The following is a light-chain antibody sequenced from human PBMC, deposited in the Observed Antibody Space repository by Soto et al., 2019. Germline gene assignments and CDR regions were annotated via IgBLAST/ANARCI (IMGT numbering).Light chain of an antibody. J-gene: IGKJ1*01. CDR3: QQYVSSPQT. V-gene: IGKV3-20*01. Sequence: EIVLSQSPGTLSLSPGERATLSCRASQSVSNNYLAWYQQKPGQAPRLLIYGASNRATGIPDRFSGSGSGTDFTLTISRLEPEDFAMYFCQQYVSSPQTFGQGTMVDIK. CDR2: GAS. CDR1: QSVSNNY.